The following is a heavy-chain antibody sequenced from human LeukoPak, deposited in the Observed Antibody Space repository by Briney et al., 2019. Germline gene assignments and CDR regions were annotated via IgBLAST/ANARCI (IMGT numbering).Heavy chain of an antibody. D-gene: IGHD6-13*01. CDR3: ARDRIAGRWFDP. J-gene: IGHJ5*02. V-gene: IGHV4-31*03. Sequence: TLSLTCTASGGSISSGEYYWTWLRQHPGKGLEWIGHIYYSGSTYYNPSLKSRVIISVDTSKNQFSLKLSSVTAADAAVYYCARDRIAGRWFDPWGQGTLVTVSS. CDR2: IYYSGST. CDR1: GGSISSGEYY.